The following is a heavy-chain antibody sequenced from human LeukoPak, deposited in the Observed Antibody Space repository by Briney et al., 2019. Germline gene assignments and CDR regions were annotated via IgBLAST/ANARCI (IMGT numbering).Heavy chain of an antibody. D-gene: IGHD6-13*01. J-gene: IGHJ6*03. Sequence: PSETLSLTCTVSGGSISSYYWSWIRQPPGKGLEWIGYIYYSGSTNYNSSLKSRVTISVDTSKNQFSLKLRSVTAADTAVYYCASGSSWYYYYYYMDVWGKGTTVTVSS. CDR3: ASGSSWYYYYYYMDV. CDR1: GGSISSYY. CDR2: IYYSGST. V-gene: IGHV4-59*01.